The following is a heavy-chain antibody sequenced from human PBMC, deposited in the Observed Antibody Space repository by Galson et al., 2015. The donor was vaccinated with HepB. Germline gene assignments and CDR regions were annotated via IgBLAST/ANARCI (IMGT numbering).Heavy chain of an antibody. D-gene: IGHD5-18*01. Sequence: SVKVSCKASGYTFTGYYMHWVRQAPGQGLEWMGWINPNSGGTNYAQKFQGWVTMTRDTSISTAYMELSRLRSDDTAVYYCARARGCSYGRFDYWGQGTLVTVSS. J-gene: IGHJ4*02. CDR1: GYTFTGYY. CDR2: INPNSGGT. V-gene: IGHV1-2*04. CDR3: ARARGCSYGRFDY.